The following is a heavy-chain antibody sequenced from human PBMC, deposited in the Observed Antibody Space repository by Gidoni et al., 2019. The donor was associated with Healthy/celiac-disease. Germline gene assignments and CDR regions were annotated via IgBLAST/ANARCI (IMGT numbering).Heavy chain of an antibody. D-gene: IGHD3-9*01. V-gene: IGHV1-2*02. CDR3: ARDTDYDILTGPTIPLGY. J-gene: IGHJ4*02. Sequence: QVQLVQSGAEVKKPCASVKVSCKASGYTFTGYYMHWVRQAPGQGLEWMGWINPNSGGTNYAQKVQGRVTMTRDTSISTAYMELSRLRSDDTAVYYCARDTDYDILTGPTIPLGYWGQGTLVTVSS. CDR2: INPNSGGT. CDR1: GYTFTGYY.